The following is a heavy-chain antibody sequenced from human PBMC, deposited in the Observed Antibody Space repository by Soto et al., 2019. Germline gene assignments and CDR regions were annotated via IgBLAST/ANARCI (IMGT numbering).Heavy chain of an antibody. D-gene: IGHD2-21*02. J-gene: IGHJ6*02. CDR1: GGSISSYY. V-gene: IGHV4-59*01. CDR3: ARDLWGYCGTDCYPLDV. Sequence: QVQLQESGPGLVKPSETLSLTCTVSGGSISSYYWSWIRQPPGKGLEWIGYMYNTGSTVYNPSLKSRGTIIVYTSKNQFSLKLNAVTAADTAVYYCARDLWGYCGTDCYPLDVWGQGTTVTVSS. CDR2: MYNTGST.